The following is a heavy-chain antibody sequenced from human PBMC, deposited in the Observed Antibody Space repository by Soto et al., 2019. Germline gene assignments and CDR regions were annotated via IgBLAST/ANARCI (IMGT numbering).Heavy chain of an antibody. J-gene: IGHJ4*02. Sequence: PXEXLKISCKCSGYXFPNNLITWVRQMPGKGLEWMGRIDLTYSYTSYSPSFQGHISFSADRSINTTYMHWSSLRASDTALHYRARHGGAHYLSSGYQYALDYWGQGTPGTVSS. V-gene: IGHV5-10-1*01. CDR1: GYXFPNNL. CDR2: IDLTYSYT. CDR3: ARHGGAHYLSSGYQYALDY. D-gene: IGHD3-22*01.